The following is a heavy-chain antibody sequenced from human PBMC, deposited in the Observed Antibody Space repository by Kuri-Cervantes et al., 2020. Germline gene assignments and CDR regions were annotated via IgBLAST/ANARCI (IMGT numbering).Heavy chain of an antibody. CDR2: ISNSGRTI. CDR1: GFTFSSYS. V-gene: IGHV3-48*01. D-gene: IGHD4-11*01. J-gene: IGHJ6*03. Sequence: GGSLKISCAVSGFTFSSYSMNWVRQAPGKGLEWVSYISNSGRTIYYADSVKGRFTISRDNSKNTLYLQMNSLRAEDTAVYYCAKPWGSNYGGRDYYYYYMDVWGKGTTVTVSS. CDR3: AKPWGSNYGGRDYYYYYMDV.